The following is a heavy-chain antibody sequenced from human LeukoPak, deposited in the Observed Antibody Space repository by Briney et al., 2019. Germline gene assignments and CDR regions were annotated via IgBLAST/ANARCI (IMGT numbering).Heavy chain of an antibody. J-gene: IGHJ4*02. D-gene: IGHD3-3*01. V-gene: IGHV3-74*01. CDR1: GFTFSSYW. Sequence: GGSLRLSCAASGFTFSSYWMHWVRQAPGKGLVWVSRINSDGSSTSYADSVKGRFTISRDNAKNTLYLQMNSLRAEDTAVYYCARAHYDFWSGYSSFGYWGQGTLVTVSS. CDR2: INSDGSST. CDR3: ARAHYDFWSGYSSFGY.